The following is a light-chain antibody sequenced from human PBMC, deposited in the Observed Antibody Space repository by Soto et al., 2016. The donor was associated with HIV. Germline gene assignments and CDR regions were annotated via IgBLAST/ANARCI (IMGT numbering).Light chain of an antibody. CDR1: QIITKY. CDR3: QQSFSAPYT. CDR2: GAS. V-gene: IGKV1-39*01. Sequence: DIQMTQSPSSLSASVGDRVTITCRASQIITKYLNWYQFKSGEAPKLLISGASSLQSGVPFRFSGSRSGTSFTLTITTLQPEDFATYFCQQSFSAPYTFGQGTKLEV. J-gene: IGKJ2*01.